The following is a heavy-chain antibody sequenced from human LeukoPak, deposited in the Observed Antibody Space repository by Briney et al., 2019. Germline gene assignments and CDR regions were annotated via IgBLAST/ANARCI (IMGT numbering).Heavy chain of an antibody. Sequence: PGGSLRLSCAASGFTVSSNYMSWVRQAPGKGLEWVSVIYSGGSTYYADSVKGRFTISRDNAKNSLYLQMNSLRAEDTAVYYCAREMGASLGGYWGQGTLVTVSS. V-gene: IGHV3-53*01. D-gene: IGHD1-26*01. CDR3: AREMGASLGGY. CDR1: GFTVSSNY. J-gene: IGHJ4*02. CDR2: IYSGGST.